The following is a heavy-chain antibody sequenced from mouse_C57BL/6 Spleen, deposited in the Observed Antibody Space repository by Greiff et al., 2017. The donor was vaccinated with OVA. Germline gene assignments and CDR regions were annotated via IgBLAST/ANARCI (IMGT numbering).Heavy chain of an antibody. CDR1: GYTFTSYG. D-gene: IGHD1-1*01. CDR2: IYPRSGNT. Sequence: VQLQQSGAELARPGASVKLSCKASGYTFTSYGISWVKQRTGQGLEWIGEIYPRSGNTYYNEKFKGKATLTADKSSSTAYMELRSLTSEDSAVYFCARREVTTVVATRAYWGQGTLVTVSA. CDR3: ARREVTTVVATRAY. J-gene: IGHJ3*01. V-gene: IGHV1-81*01.